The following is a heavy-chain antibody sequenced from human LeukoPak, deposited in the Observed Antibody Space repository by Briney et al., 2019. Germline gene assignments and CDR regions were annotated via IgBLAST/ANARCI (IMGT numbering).Heavy chain of an antibody. CDR1: GGSISSYY. CDR3: ARDAYYDILTGYLYGMDV. D-gene: IGHD3-9*01. CDR2: IYYSGST. V-gene: IGHV4-59*01. J-gene: IGHJ6*02. Sequence: SETLSLTCTVSGGSISSYYCSWIRQPPGKGLEWIGYIYYSGSTNYNPSLKSRVTISVDTSKNQFSLKLSSVTAADTAVYYCARDAYYDILTGYLYGMDVWGQGTTVTVSS.